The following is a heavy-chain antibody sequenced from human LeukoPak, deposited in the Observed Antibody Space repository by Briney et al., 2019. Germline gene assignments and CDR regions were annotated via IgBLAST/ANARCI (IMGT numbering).Heavy chain of an antibody. D-gene: IGHD2-2*01. CDR3: ARVAFVVVPAASWFDP. CDR2: IYTSGST. V-gene: IGHV4-61*02. Sequence: SETLSLTCTVSGGSISSGSYYWSWIRQPAGKGLEWIGRIYTSGSTNYNPSLKSRVTISVDTSKNQFSLKLSSVTAADTAVYYCARVAFVVVPAASWFDPWGQGTLVTVSS. CDR1: GGSISSGSYY. J-gene: IGHJ5*02.